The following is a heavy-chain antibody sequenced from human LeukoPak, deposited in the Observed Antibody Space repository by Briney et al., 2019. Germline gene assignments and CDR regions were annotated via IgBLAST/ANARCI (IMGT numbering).Heavy chain of an antibody. CDR2: IYSGGST. V-gene: IGHV3-53*01. Sequence: PGGSLRLSCAASGFTVSSNYMSWVRQAPGKGLEWVSVIYSGGSTYYADSVKGRFTISRDNSKNTLYLQMNSLRPEDTAVYYCAKDRRYSSGWGHYFDYWGQGTLVTVSS. CDR1: GFTVSSNY. CDR3: AKDRRYSSGWGHYFDY. D-gene: IGHD6-19*01. J-gene: IGHJ4*02.